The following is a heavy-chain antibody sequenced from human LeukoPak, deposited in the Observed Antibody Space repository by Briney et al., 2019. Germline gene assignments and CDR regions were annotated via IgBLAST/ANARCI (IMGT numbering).Heavy chain of an antibody. CDR3: ARVVGSTSWFEA. V-gene: IGHV4-31*03. Sequence: PSETLSLTCSVSGDLIIGAPYYWSWVRQHPGKGLEWIAYTYYSGNTYYNPSLKSRTTLSVDTSKNQFSLNLTSVTAADTAVYFCARVVGSTSWFEAWGQGTLVTVSS. J-gene: IGHJ5*02. CDR1: GDLIIGAPYY. D-gene: IGHD1-26*01. CDR2: TYYSGNT.